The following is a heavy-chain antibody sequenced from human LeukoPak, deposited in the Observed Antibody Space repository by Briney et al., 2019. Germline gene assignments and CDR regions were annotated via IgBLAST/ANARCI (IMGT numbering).Heavy chain of an antibody. J-gene: IGHJ4*02. V-gene: IGHV3-7*05. Sequence: GGSLRLSCAASGFTFSSYWMTWVRQAPGQGLEWVADISQDGSEKFYVDTVKGRFTISRDNAKNSLYLQMNSLRAEDTAVYYCARVRFGGADYWGQGTLVAVSS. CDR3: ARVRFGGADY. CDR2: ISQDGSEK. D-gene: IGHD3-10*01. CDR1: GFTFSSYW.